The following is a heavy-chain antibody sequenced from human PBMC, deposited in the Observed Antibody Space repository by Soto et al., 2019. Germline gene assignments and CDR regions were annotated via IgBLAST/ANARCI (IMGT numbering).Heavy chain of an antibody. CDR2: ISAYNGNT. V-gene: IGHV1-18*04. Sequence: ASVKVSCKASGYTFTSYYMYWVRQAPGQGLEWMGWISAYNGNTNYAQKLQGRVTMTTDTSTSTAYMELSRLRSDDTAVYYCARGAYSSGWLNYYYGMDVWGQGTTVTVSS. D-gene: IGHD6-19*01. CDR3: ARGAYSSGWLNYYYGMDV. CDR1: GYTFTSYY. J-gene: IGHJ6*02.